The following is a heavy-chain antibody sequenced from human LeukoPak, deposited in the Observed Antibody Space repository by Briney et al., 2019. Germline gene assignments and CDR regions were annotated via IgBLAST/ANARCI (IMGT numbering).Heavy chain of an antibody. CDR1: GFSFSRYG. Sequence: GGSLRLSCATSGFSFSRYGFHWVRQAPGKGLEWVAVISFDGNTKYYSDSVRGRMTIFRDNSKNTLYLQMNSLRPEDTSVYYCARDRGEDDCDNSDSLYDGFDLWGQGTMVIVSA. CDR3: ARDRGEDDCDNSDSLYDGFDL. D-gene: IGHD3-22*01. J-gene: IGHJ3*01. CDR2: ISFDGNTK. V-gene: IGHV3-30*04.